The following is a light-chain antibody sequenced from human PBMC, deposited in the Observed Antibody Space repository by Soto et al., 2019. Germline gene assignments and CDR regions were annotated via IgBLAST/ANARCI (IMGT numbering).Light chain of an antibody. CDR2: EGS. J-gene: IGKJ1*01. V-gene: IGKV1-5*03. Sequence: DIQMTQSPSALSASVGDRVTITCRASQSVSNWLAWYRQKPGEAPKLLIYEGSTLERGVPSRFSGIRSGTDFPLTITSLPPDDFATFYCQQHYPYSRTFGQGTKVEVK. CDR3: QQHYPYSRT. CDR1: QSVSNW.